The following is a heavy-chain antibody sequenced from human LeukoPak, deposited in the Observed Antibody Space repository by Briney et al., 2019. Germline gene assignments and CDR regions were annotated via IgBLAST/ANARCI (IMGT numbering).Heavy chain of an antibody. D-gene: IGHD2/OR15-2a*01. CDR3: ARDRLSTRNAFDL. CDR1: GFTFSSNW. Sequence: GGSLRLSCAASGFTFSSNWMNWVRQAPGKGLEWVANIKQDGSEKDYVDSVKGRFTISRDNAKKSLYLRMNSLRADDTAVYYCARDRLSTRNAFDLWGQGTTVTVSS. J-gene: IGHJ3*01. V-gene: IGHV3-7*01. CDR2: IKQDGSEK.